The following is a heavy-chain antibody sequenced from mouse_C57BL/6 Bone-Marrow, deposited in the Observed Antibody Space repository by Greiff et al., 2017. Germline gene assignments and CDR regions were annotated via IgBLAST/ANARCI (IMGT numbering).Heavy chain of an antibody. V-gene: IGHV1-59*01. CDR1: GYTFTSYW. CDR2: IDPSDSYT. J-gene: IGHJ4*01. D-gene: IGHD3-3*01. Sequence: QVQLQQPGAELVRPGTSVKLSCKASGYTFTSYWMHWVKQRPGQGLEWIGVIDPSDSYTNYNQKFKGKATLTVDTSSSTAYMQLSSLTSEDSAVYYCAREGLHWYYAMDYSGQGASVTVSS. CDR3: AREGLHWYYAMDY.